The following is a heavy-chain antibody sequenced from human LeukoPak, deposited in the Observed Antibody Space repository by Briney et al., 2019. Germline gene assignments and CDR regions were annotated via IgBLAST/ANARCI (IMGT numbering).Heavy chain of an antibody. Sequence: PGGSLRLSCAASGLTFSRFAMSWVRQAPGKGLEWVSAASASGRSTYYPDSVKGRFTISRGNSKNTLDLQMNSLRDEDTAVYYCAKARSGDYLSGAFDIWGQGIMVTVSS. CDR2: ASASGRST. J-gene: IGHJ3*02. V-gene: IGHV3-23*01. CDR3: AKARSGDYLSGAFDI. D-gene: IGHD4-17*01. CDR1: GLTFSRFA.